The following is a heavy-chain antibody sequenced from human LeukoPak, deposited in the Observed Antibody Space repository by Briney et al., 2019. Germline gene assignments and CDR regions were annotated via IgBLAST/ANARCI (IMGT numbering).Heavy chain of an antibody. V-gene: IGHV3-21*04. D-gene: IGHD2-2*01. CDR1: GFSFRGYS. CDR3: AKAAEYQLLFFDY. CDR2: ITLSSSSI. Sequence: GGSLRLSCAASGFSFRGYSMSWVRQAPGKGLEWVSSITLSSSSIYYADSVKGRFTISRDNSKNTLYLQMNSLRAEDTAVYYCAKAAEYQLLFFDYWGQGTLVTVSS. J-gene: IGHJ4*02.